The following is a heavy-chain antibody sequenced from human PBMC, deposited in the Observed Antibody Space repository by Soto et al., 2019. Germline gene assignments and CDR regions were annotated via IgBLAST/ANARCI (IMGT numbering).Heavy chain of an antibody. Sequence: EVQLVESGGGLVQPGGSLRLSCAASGFRFNTNWMSWVRQAPGKGLEWVSRINSDGSTSTYADSVKGRFTISRDNAKNTLYLQMNSLRGEDTAVYYCVRDRDTYGSGFLDVWGQGTTVTVSS. CDR1: GFRFNTNW. J-gene: IGHJ6*02. D-gene: IGHD3-10*01. CDR2: INSDGSTS. V-gene: IGHV3-74*01. CDR3: VRDRDTYGSGFLDV.